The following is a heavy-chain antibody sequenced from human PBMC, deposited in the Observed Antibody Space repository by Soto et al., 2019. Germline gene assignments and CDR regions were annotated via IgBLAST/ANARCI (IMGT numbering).Heavy chain of an antibody. CDR3: ARGTITMVRGVTHYYYYGMDV. D-gene: IGHD3-10*01. J-gene: IGHJ6*02. Sequence: GASVKVSCKASGGTFSSYAISWVRQAPGQGLEWMGGIIPIFGTANYAQQFQGRVTITADKSTSTAYMELSSLRSEDTAVYYCARGTITMVRGVTHYYYYGMDVWCQGTTVTVSS. CDR1: GGTFSSYA. V-gene: IGHV1-69*06. CDR2: IIPIFGTA.